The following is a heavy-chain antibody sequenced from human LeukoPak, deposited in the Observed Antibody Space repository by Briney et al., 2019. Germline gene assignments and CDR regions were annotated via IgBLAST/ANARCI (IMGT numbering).Heavy chain of an antibody. Sequence: PGGSLRLSCAASGFTFSSFWMNWVRQAPGKGLEWVAIIKHDGSEKSYVDSVKGRFTISRDNAKNSLYLQMNSLRADDTAVYYCARDPGGGSFDIWGQGTMVTVSS. CDR1: GFTFSSFW. D-gene: IGHD3-16*01. J-gene: IGHJ3*02. V-gene: IGHV3-7*01. CDR3: ARDPGGGSFDI. CDR2: IKHDGSEK.